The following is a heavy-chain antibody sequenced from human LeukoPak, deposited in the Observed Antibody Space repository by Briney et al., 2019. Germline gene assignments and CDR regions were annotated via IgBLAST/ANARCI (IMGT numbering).Heavy chain of an antibody. D-gene: IGHD3-10*01. V-gene: IGHV1-58*02. CDR2: IVVGSGNT. CDR1: RFTFTSSA. J-gene: IGHJ6*02. Sequence: SVKVSCKASRFTFTSSAMQWVRQARGQRLEWIGWIVVGSGNTNYAQKFQERVTITRDMSTSTAYMELSSLRSEDTAVYYCAAGDPDYYGMDVWGQGTTVTVSS. CDR3: AAGDPDYYGMDV.